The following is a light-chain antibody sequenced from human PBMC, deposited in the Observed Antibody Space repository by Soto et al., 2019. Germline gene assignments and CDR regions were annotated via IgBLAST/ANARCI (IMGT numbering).Light chain of an antibody. CDR2: GAS. J-gene: IGKJ1*01. Sequence: EIVMTQAAATLSVSPGERATLSCRASQSVSSNLAWYQQKPGQAPRLLIYGASTRATGIPARFSGSGSGTEFTLTFSSLQSEDFAVYYCQQYNNWQTFGQGTKVDIK. CDR1: QSVSSN. V-gene: IGKV3-15*01. CDR3: QQYNNWQT.